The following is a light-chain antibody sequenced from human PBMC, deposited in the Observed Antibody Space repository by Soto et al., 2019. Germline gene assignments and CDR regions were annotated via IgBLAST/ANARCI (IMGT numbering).Light chain of an antibody. CDR1: SSDIGAYNY. V-gene: IGLV2-14*03. CDR2: DVN. Sequence: QSALTQPASVSGSPGQSIIISCTGTSSDIGAYNYVAWYQHHPGKAPKLMIYDVNSRPSGVSNRFSGSKSGNTASLTISGLQPEDEADYYCTSVSSTTPIVFGGGTKVTVL. J-gene: IGLJ3*02. CDR3: TSVSSTTPIV.